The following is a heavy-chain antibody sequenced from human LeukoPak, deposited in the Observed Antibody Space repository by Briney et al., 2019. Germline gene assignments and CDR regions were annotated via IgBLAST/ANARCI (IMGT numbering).Heavy chain of an antibody. CDR3: ARGHYDFWSGYSCGWCYYYYYMDV. J-gene: IGHJ6*03. D-gene: IGHD3-3*01. V-gene: IGHV4-34*01. Sequence: SETLSLTCAVYGGSFSGYYWSWIRQPPGKGLEWIGEINHSGSTNYNPSLKSRVTISVDTSKNQFSLKLSSVTAADTAVYYCARGHYDFWSGYSCGWCYYYYYMDVWGKGTTVTVSS. CDR1: GGSFSGYY. CDR2: INHSGST.